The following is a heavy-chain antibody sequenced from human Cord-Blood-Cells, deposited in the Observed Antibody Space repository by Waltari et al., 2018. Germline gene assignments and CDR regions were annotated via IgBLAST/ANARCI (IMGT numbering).Heavy chain of an antibody. Sequence: EVQLVASGGVVVQPGGSLRLSCAASGFTFDAYTMHWVRQAPGKGLEWVSLISWDGGSTDYADSVKGRFTISRDNSKNSLYLQMNSLRTEDTALYYCAKSRNRRNVVIIKGFDYWGQGTLVTVSS. CDR1: GFTFDAYT. J-gene: IGHJ4*02. CDR2: ISWDGGST. CDR3: AKSRNRRNVVIIKGFDY. V-gene: IGHV3-43*01. D-gene: IGHD3-3*01.